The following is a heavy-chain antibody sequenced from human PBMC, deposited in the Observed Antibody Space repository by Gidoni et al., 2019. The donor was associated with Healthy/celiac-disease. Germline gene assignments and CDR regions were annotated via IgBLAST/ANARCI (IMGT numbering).Heavy chain of an antibody. CDR2: IWYDGSNK. V-gene: IGHV3-33*01. Sequence: QVQLVESGGGVVQPGRSLRLSCAASGFTFSSYGMHWVRQAPGKGLEWVAVIWYDGSNKYYADSVKGRFTISRDNSKNTLYLQRNSLRAEDTAVYYCARDLEASMDVWGQGTTVTVSS. J-gene: IGHJ6*02. CDR1: GFTFSSYG. CDR3: ARDLEASMDV.